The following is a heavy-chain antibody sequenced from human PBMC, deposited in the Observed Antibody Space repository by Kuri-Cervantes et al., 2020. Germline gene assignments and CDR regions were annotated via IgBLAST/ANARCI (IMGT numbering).Heavy chain of an antibody. D-gene: IGHD3-9*01. Sequence: GGSLRLSCAASGFTFSSYSMNWVRRAPGKGLEWVSSISSSSSYIYYADSVKGRFTISRDNAKNSLYLQMNSLRAEDTAVYYCARDGLRYFDWLPVYYYYGVDVWGQGTTVTVSS. J-gene: IGHJ6*02. CDR3: ARDGLRYFDWLPVYYYYGVDV. CDR2: ISSSSSYI. V-gene: IGHV3-21*01. CDR1: GFTFSSYS.